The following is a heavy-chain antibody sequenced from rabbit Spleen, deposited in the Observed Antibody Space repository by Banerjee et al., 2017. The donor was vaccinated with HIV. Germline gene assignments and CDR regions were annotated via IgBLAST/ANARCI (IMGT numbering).Heavy chain of an antibody. D-gene: IGHD1-1*01. CDR2: IDLVFGST. V-gene: IGHV1S45*01. CDR1: GFSFSNIYY. J-gene: IGHJ3*01. CDR3: VRGASSTGYYSL. Sequence: QEQLEESGGDLVKPEGSLTLTCTASGFSFSNIYYMCWVRQAPGKGLEWIGYIDLVFGSTYYASWVNGRFTISSHNAQNTLYLQLNSLTAADTATYFCVRGASSTGYYSLWGQGTLVTVS.